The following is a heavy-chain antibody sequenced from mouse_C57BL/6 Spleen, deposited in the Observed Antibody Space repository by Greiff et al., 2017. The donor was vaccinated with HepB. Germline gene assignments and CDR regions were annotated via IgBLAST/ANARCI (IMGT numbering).Heavy chain of an antibody. CDR2: IYPGDGDT. Sequence: VQLQQSGAELVKPGASVKISCKASGYAFSSYWMNWVKQRPGKGLEWIGQIYPGDGDTNYNGKFKGKATLTADKSSSTAYMQLSSLTSEDSAVYFCAGGSSYNAMDYWGQGTSVTVSS. D-gene: IGHD1-1*01. CDR1: GYAFSSYW. J-gene: IGHJ4*01. CDR3: AGGSSYNAMDY. V-gene: IGHV1-80*01.